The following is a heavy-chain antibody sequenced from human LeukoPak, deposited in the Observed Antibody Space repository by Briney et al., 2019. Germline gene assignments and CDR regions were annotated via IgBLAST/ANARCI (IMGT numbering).Heavy chain of an antibody. CDR3: ARERGAYSSSWYGGYYFDY. Sequence: SETLSLTCTVSGVSISSYYWSWIRQPPGKGLEWIGYIYYSGSTNYNPSLKSRATISVDTSKNQFSLKLSSVTAADTAVYYCARERGAYSSSWYGGYYFDYWGQGTLVTVSS. D-gene: IGHD6-13*01. J-gene: IGHJ4*02. CDR2: IYYSGST. CDR1: GVSISSYY. V-gene: IGHV4-59*01.